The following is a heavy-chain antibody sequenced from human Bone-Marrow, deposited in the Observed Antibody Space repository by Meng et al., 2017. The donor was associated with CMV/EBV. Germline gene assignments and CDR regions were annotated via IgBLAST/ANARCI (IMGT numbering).Heavy chain of an antibody. J-gene: IGHJ4*02. V-gene: IGHV4-31*02. CDR1: GGSISSGGYY. Sequence: SGGSISSGGYYWSWIRQHPGKGLEWIGYIYYSGSTYYNPSLKSRVTISVDTSKNQFSLKLSSVTAADTAVYFCARVLYYYGSASNFDHWGQGTLVTVSS. CDR2: IYYSGST. D-gene: IGHD3-10*01. CDR3: ARVLYYYGSASNFDH.